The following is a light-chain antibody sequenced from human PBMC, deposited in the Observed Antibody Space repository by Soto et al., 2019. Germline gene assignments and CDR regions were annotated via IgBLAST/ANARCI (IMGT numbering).Light chain of an antibody. CDR2: DAS. V-gene: IGKV1-5*01. CDR3: QQYNSLWT. CDR1: QRISTW. J-gene: IGKJ1*01. Sequence: DIQMTQSPSTLSASVGDRVTISCRASQRISTWLAWYQQKPGKAPKLLIYDASVLQTGVPARFSGSGSGTEFSLTISSLQPDDFATYYCQQYNSLWTFGQGTKVEIK.